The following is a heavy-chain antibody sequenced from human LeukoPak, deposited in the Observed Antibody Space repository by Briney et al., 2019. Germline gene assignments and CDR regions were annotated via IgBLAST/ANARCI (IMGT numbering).Heavy chain of an antibody. V-gene: IGHV3-30*04. CDR3: ARDRNVVGADFDY. D-gene: IGHD4/OR15-4a*01. CDR2: VSFDGTNN. CDR1: GFIFDNFA. J-gene: IGHJ4*02. Sequence: GGSLRLSCAASGFIFDNFAIHWVRQAPGRGLEWVSIVSFDGTNNFYGDSVKGRFTVSRDNSNNTVYLHMNSLRPDDTAVYFCARDRNVVGADFDYWGQGTLVTVSS.